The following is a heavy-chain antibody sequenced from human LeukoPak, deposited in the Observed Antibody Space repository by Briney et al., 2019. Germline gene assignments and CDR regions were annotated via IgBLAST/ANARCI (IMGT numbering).Heavy chain of an antibody. CDR3: AREGHDFWSGSRGWFDP. CDR1: GGSISSGGYY. V-gene: IGHV4-31*03. J-gene: IGHJ5*02. CDR2: IYYSGST. Sequence: SETLSLTCTVSGGSISSGGYYWSWIRQHPGKGLEWIGYIYYSGSTYYNPSLKSRVTISVDTSKNQFSLKVRSVTATDTAVYYCAREGHDFWSGSRGWFDPWGPGTLVTVSS. D-gene: IGHD3-3*01.